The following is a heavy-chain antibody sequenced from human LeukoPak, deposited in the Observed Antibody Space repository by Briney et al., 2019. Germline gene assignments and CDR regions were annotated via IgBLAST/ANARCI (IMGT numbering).Heavy chain of an antibody. CDR2: ISASGSTE. V-gene: IGHV3-48*03. Sequence: PGGSLRLSCAASGFTFSVYEMNWVRQAQGKGPEWVSYISASGSTEKYADSVKGRFTISRDNAKSSLYLQMNSLRVEDTAVYYRARGRGNDIWGQGTLVAVSS. D-gene: IGHD2-8*01. CDR1: GFTFSVYE. CDR3: ARGRGNDI. J-gene: IGHJ4*02.